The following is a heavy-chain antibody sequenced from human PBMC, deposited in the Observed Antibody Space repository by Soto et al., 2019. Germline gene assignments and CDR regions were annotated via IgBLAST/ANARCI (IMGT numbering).Heavy chain of an antibody. CDR1: GFIFTSYS. CDR2: IRIDSNHI. Sequence: EVQLVESGGGLVQPGGSLRLSCAASGFIFTSYSMNWVRQAPGKGLEWLSYIRIDSNHIGYADSVRGRFTISSDIAKNSLYLQMNSRRDEDTAGYYCARDLSYAFDYWGQGTLVTVSS. D-gene: IGHD1-26*01. CDR3: ARDLSYAFDY. J-gene: IGHJ4*02. V-gene: IGHV3-48*02.